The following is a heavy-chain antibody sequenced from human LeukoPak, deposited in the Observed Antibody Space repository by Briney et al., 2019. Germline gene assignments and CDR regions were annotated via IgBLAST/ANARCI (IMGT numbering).Heavy chain of an antibody. CDR3: ARGSVAAAFDI. Sequence: ASETLSLTCAVYGGSFSGYYWSWIRQPPGKGLEWIGEINHSGGTNYNPSLKSRVTISVDTSKNQFSLKLSSVTAADTAVYYCARGSVAAAFDIWGQGTMVTVSS. CDR1: GGSFSGYY. V-gene: IGHV4-34*01. CDR2: INHSGGT. J-gene: IGHJ3*02. D-gene: IGHD6-19*01.